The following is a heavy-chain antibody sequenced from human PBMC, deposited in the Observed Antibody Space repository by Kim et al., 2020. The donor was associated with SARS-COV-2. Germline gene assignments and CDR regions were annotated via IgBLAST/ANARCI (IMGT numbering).Heavy chain of an antibody. CDR3: ARLSDYYDSSGYYSDAFDI. J-gene: IGHJ3*02. D-gene: IGHD3-22*01. Sequence: SGVTISVDTSKNQFSLKLSSVTAADTAVYYCARLSDYYDSSGYYSDAFDIWGQGTMVTVSS. V-gene: IGHV4-31*02.